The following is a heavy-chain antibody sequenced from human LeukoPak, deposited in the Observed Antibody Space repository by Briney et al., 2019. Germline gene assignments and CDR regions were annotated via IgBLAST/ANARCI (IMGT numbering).Heavy chain of an antibody. CDR3: ARGGYYDFWSGYYYYYMDV. CDR2: INHSGST. V-gene: IGHV4-34*01. D-gene: IGHD3-3*01. J-gene: IGHJ6*03. Sequence: SETLSLTCAVYGGSFSGYYWSWIRQPPGKGLEWIGEINHSGSTNYNPSLKSRVTISVDTSKNQFSLKLSSVTAADTAVYYCARGGYYDFWSGYYYYYMDVWGKGTTVTVSS. CDR1: GGSFSGYY.